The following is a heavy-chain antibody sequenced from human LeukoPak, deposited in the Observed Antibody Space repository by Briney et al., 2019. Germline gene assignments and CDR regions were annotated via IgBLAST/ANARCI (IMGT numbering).Heavy chain of an antibody. J-gene: IGHJ4*02. Sequence: GGSLRLSCAASGFSFSSFSMNWVRQAPGKGLEWVSYISSSSSTIHYADSVKGRFTISRDNGKNSLFLHMNSLTAEDTAVYYCARDYGGDFDYWGQGTLVAVSS. V-gene: IGHV3-48*01. CDR1: GFSFSSFS. D-gene: IGHD2-21*01. CDR3: ARDYGGDFDY. CDR2: ISSSSSTI.